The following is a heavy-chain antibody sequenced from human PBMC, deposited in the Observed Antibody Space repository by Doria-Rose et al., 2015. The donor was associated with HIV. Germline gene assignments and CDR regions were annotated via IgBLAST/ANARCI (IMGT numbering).Heavy chain of an antibody. D-gene: IGHD1-26*01. CDR2: IYHSGST. V-gene: IGHV4-4*02. CDR3: ASGSYGGTGGY. J-gene: IGHJ4*02. Sequence: AVSGGSISSSNWWSWVRQPPGKGLEWIGEIYHSGSTNYNPSLKSRVTISVDKPKNQFSLKLSSVTAADTAVYYCASGSYGGTGGYWGQGTLVTVSS. CDR1: GGSISSSNW.